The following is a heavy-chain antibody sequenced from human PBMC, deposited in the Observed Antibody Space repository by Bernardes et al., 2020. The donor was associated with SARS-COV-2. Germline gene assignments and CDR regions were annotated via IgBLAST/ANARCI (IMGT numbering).Heavy chain of an antibody. CDR1: GFTFRDAW. V-gene: IGHV3-15*01. CDR2: IKSYVEGGTA. D-gene: IGHD3-9*01. Sequence: GGSLRLSCAASGFTFRDAWMSWVRQAPGKGLECVGRIKSYVEGGTADYAAPVNGRFTISRDDSKNTLYLQMNSLKAEDTAIYYCVTEAYYDASTGYFGYFIPPNGWGQGTLVTVSS. CDR3: VTEAYYDASTGYFGYFIPPNG. J-gene: IGHJ4*02.